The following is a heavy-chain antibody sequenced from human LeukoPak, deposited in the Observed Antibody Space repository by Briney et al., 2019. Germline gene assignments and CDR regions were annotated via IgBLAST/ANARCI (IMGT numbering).Heavy chain of an antibody. Sequence: PGGSLRLSCAASGFTVSSNYMSWVRQAPGKGLEWVSVIYSGGRTYYADSVKGRFTISRDNSKNTLYLQMNSLKVEDTAVYYCARYGNGEWLAHYAFDMWGQGTMVTVSS. CDR2: IYSGGRT. V-gene: IGHV3-66*01. D-gene: IGHD6-19*01. J-gene: IGHJ3*02. CDR1: GFTVSSNY. CDR3: ARYGNGEWLAHYAFDM.